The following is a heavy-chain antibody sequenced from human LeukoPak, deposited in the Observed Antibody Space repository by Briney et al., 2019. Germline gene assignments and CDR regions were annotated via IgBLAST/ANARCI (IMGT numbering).Heavy chain of an antibody. V-gene: IGHV3-30*04. CDR1: GFTFSSYA. CDR3: AREHGDYGNY. Sequence: PGRSLRLSCAASGFTFSSYAMHWVRQAPGKGLEWVAVISYDGSNKYYADSVKGRLTISRDNSKNTLYLQMNSLRAEDTAVYYCAREHGDYGNYWGQGTLVTVSS. J-gene: IGHJ4*02. D-gene: IGHD4-17*01. CDR2: ISYDGSNK.